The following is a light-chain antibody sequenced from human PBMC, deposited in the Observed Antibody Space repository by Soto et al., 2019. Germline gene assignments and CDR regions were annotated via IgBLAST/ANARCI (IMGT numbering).Light chain of an antibody. Sequence: EMVLTQSPGTLSLSPGERATLSSRASQSVSSSYLAWYQQKPGQAPRLLIYGASSRATGIPDRFSGSGSGTDSTLTISRLEPEDFAVYYCQQYGISPRTFGQGTKVEIK. V-gene: IGKV3-20*01. CDR1: QSVSSSY. CDR2: GAS. J-gene: IGKJ1*01. CDR3: QQYGISPRT.